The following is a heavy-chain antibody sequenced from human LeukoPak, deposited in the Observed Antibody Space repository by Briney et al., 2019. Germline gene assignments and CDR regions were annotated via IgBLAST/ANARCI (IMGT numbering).Heavy chain of an antibody. CDR1: GYTFTTYY. D-gene: IGHD1-26*01. CDR2: INPNSGST. V-gene: IGHV1-46*01. J-gene: IGHJ4*02. CDR3: ARDIYQRHLGAASFDY. Sequence: GASVKVSCKASGYTFTTYYMHWVRQAPGQGLEWMGIINPNSGSTNYAQKFQGRVTMTRDTSTSTVYMELSSLRSEDTAVYYCARDIYQRHLGAASFDYWGQGTLVTVSS.